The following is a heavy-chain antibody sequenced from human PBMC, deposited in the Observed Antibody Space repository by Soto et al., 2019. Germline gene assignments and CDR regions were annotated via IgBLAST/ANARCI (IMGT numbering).Heavy chain of an antibody. CDR2: IIPIFNST. CDR3: AREGRGKKAGYNGLVSLGY. D-gene: IGHD2-2*02. V-gene: IGHV1-69*06. J-gene: IGHJ4*02. Sequence: QVQLVQSGAEVKTPGSSLKVSCKVSGSRFSNYVISWVRQAPGHGLEWLGRIIPIFNSTKYAQNFQGRVTITADKPTSTASLELSSLRSDDTAVYYCAREGRGKKAGYNGLVSLGYWGQGTLVTVSS. CDR1: GSRFSNYV.